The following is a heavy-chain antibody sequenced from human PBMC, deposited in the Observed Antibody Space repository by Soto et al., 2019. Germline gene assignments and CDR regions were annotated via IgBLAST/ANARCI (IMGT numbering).Heavy chain of an antibody. CDR3: ARDYVTTVTTDYYYGMDV. CDR2: INPSGGST. D-gene: IGHD4-4*01. V-gene: IGHV1-46*01. CDR1: GYTFTSYY. J-gene: IGHJ6*02. Sequence: ASVKVSCKASGYTFTSYYMHWVRQAPGQGLEWMGIINPSGGSTSYAQKFQGRVTMTRDTSTSTVYMELSSLRSEDTAVYYCARDYVTTVTTDYYYGMDVWGQGTTVTVSS.